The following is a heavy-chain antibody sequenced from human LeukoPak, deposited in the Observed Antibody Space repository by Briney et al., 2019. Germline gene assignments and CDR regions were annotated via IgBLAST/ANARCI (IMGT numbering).Heavy chain of an antibody. J-gene: IGHJ3*02. CDR3: ALESRVSTRRAFDI. V-gene: IGHV4-39*07. D-gene: IGHD6-6*01. CDR1: GGSISSSSYC. Sequence: NPSETLSLTCTVSGGSISSSSYCWGWIRQPPGKGLEWIGSIYYSGSTYYNPSLKSRVTISVDTSTNQFSLKLSSVTAADTAVYYCALESRVSTRRAFDIWGQGTMVTVSS. CDR2: IYYSGST.